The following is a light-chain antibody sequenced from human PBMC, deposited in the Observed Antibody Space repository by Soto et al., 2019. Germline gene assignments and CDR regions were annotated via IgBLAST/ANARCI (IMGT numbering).Light chain of an antibody. CDR3: AAWDDSLNGRV. CDR2: SNN. Sequence: QSVLTQPPSASGTPGQRVTISCSGSRSNIGSNTVNWYKQLPGTAPKLIIYSNNQRPSGVPHRFSGSKSGTSASLAISGLQSEDEADYFCAAWDDSLNGRVFGGGTKRTVL. CDR1: RSNIGSNT. J-gene: IGLJ2*01. V-gene: IGLV1-44*01.